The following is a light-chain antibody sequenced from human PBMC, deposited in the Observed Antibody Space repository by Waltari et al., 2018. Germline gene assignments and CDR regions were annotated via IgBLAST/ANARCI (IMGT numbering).Light chain of an antibody. Sequence: SYELTQPNSVSVAPGQPASLSCPGATLGDKYACWYQQKPGQSPVLVIHQDTKRPSGIPERFSGSNSGNTTTLTISGTQAIDEADYYCQAWDRGYARVFGGGTKLTVL. CDR3: QAWDRGYARV. CDR2: QDT. CDR1: TLGDKY. J-gene: IGLJ2*01. V-gene: IGLV3-1*01.